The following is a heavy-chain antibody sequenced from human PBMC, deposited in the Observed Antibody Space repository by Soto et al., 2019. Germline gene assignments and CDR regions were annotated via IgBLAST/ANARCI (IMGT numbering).Heavy chain of an antibody. Sequence: SGPTLVEPTQTLTLTCSFSGFSLRTSGMCVSWIRQPPGKALEWLARIDWDDDKYYSTSLKTRLTISKDTSKNQVVLTMTNMDPVDTATYYCARISTIDGSPPAYYYYYMDVWGKGTTVTVSS. CDR1: GFSLRTSGMC. D-gene: IGHD2-2*03. J-gene: IGHJ6*03. CDR2: IDWDDDK. CDR3: ARISTIDGSPPAYYYYYMDV. V-gene: IGHV2-70*11.